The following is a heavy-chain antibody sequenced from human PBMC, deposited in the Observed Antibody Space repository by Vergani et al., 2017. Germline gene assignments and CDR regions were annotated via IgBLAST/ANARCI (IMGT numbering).Heavy chain of an antibody. D-gene: IGHD3-3*01. CDR1: GGTFSSYA. CDR3: ASRDITIFGVVIIRGYYYYGMDV. CDR2: IIPIFGTA. Sequence: QVQLVQSGAEVKKPGSSVKVSCKASGGTFSSYAISWVRQAPGQGLEWMGGIIPIFGTANYAQKFQGRVTLTADESTGTAYMELSSLGSEDTAVYYCASRDITIFGVVIIRGYYYYGMDVWGQGTTVTVSS. J-gene: IGHJ6*02. V-gene: IGHV1-69*01.